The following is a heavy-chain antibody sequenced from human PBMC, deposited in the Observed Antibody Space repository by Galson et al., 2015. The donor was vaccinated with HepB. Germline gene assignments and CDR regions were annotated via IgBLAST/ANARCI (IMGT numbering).Heavy chain of an antibody. CDR2: INPSGGST. V-gene: IGHV1-46*03. CDR1: GYTFTSYY. D-gene: IGHD3-16*01. Sequence: SCKASGYTFTSYYMHWVRQAPGQGLEWMGIINPSGGSTSYAQKFQGRVTMTRDTSTSTVYMELSSLRSEDMAVYYCARRFIRGNWFDPWGQGTLVTVSS. J-gene: IGHJ5*02. CDR3: ARRFIRGNWFDP.